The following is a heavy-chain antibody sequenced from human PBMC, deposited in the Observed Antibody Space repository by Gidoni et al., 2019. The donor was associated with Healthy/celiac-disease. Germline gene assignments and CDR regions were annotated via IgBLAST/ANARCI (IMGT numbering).Heavy chain of an antibody. CDR1: GFTFSSYP. J-gene: IGHJ4*02. CDR2: ISSNGGST. D-gene: IGHD5-18*01. Sequence: EVQLVESGGGLVQPGGSLRLSCSASGFTFSSYPMHWVRQAPGKGLEYVSAISSNGGSTYYADSVKGRFTISRDNSKNTLYLQMSSLRAEDTAVYYCVKVNRRNAMALPGYFDYWGQGTLVTVSS. CDR3: VKVNRRNAMALPGYFDY. V-gene: IGHV3-64D*08.